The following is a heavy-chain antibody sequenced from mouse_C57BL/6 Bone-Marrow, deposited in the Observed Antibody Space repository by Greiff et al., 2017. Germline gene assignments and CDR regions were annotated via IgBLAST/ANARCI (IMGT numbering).Heavy chain of an antibody. Sequence: EVKLQESGAELVRPGASVKLSCTASGFNIKDYYMHWVKQRPEQGLEWIGRIDPEDGDTEYAPKFQGTATMTADTSSNTAYLQLSSLTSEDTAVYYCTTYYYGSSLYYYAMDYWGQGTSVTVSS. V-gene: IGHV14-1*01. CDR3: TTYYYGSSLYYYAMDY. J-gene: IGHJ4*01. D-gene: IGHD1-1*01. CDR1: GFNIKDYY. CDR2: IDPEDGDT.